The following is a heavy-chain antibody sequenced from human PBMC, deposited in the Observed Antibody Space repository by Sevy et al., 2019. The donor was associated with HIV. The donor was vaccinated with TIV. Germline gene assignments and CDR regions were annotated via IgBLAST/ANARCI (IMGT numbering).Heavy chain of an antibody. Sequence: ASVKVSCKASGYTFTNYAIHWVRQAPGQRLEWMGWINGDNGNTQFSKKFQGRVTITSDTSASTAYMQLSSLRSEDTGVYYCARDGATAWFFFYGMDVWGQGTTVTVSS. D-gene: IGHD5-18*01. CDR3: ARDGATAWFFFYGMDV. V-gene: IGHV1-3*01. CDR2: INGDNGNT. J-gene: IGHJ6*02. CDR1: GYTFTNYA.